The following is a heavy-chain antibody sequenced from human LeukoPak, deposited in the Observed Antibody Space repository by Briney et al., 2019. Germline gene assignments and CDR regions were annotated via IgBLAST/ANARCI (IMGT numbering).Heavy chain of an antibody. D-gene: IGHD6-13*01. CDR2: INHSGST. J-gene: IGHJ6*03. V-gene: IGHV4-34*01. CDR1: GGSFSGYY. Sequence: SETLSLTCAVYGGSFSGYYWSWIRQPPGKGLEWIGEINHSGSTNYNPSLKSRVTISVDTSKNQFSLKLSSVTAADTAVYYCARDNSSSPYYYYYMDVWGKGTTVTISS. CDR3: ARDNSSSPYYYYYMDV.